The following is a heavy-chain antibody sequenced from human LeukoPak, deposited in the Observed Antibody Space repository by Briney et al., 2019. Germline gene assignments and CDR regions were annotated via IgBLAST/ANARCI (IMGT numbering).Heavy chain of an antibody. Sequence: SVKVSCKASGGTFSSYAISWVRQAPGQGLEWMGRIIPILGIAYYAQKFQGRVTITADRSTSTAYMELSSLRSEDTAVYYCARESGYYDSSGYTNYYYYYGMDVWGQGTTVTVSS. D-gene: IGHD3-22*01. CDR3: ARESGYYDSSGYTNYYYYYGMDV. CDR2: IIPILGIA. J-gene: IGHJ6*02. CDR1: GGTFSSYA. V-gene: IGHV1-69*04.